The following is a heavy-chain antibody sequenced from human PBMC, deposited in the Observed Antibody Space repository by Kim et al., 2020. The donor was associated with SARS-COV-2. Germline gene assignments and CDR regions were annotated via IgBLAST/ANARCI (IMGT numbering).Heavy chain of an antibody. J-gene: IGHJ4*02. D-gene: IGHD2-21*01. CDR3: ARVAPYCGGDCYSRFFEH. CDR2: IRNKGQNYNT. Sequence: GGSLRLSCAASGFSFSAHYMDWVRQAPGKGLEWVGLIRNKGQNYNTEYAASVRGTFTISRDDSKNSLSLQMNNLKTEDTAVYYCARVAPYCGGDCYSRFFEHWGQGTLVTVSS. CDR1: GFSFSAHY. V-gene: IGHV3-72*01.